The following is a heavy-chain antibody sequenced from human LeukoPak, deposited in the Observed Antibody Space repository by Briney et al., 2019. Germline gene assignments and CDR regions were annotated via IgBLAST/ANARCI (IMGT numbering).Heavy chain of an antibody. CDR1: GGSFSGYY. J-gene: IGHJ4*02. V-gene: IGHV4-34*01. D-gene: IGHD3-3*01. Sequence: SETLSLTCAVYGGSFSGYYWSWIRQPPGKGLGRIGEINHSGSTNYNPSLKSRVTISVDTSKNQFSLKLSSVTAADTAVYYCARGLTIFGVVIPFDYWGQGTLVTVSS. CDR2: INHSGST. CDR3: ARGLTIFGVVIPFDY.